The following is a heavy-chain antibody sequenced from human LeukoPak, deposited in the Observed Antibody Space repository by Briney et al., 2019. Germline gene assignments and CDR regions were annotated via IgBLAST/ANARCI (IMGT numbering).Heavy chain of an antibody. V-gene: IGHV3-66*01. Sequence: PGGSLRLSCAASGFTVSSNYMSWVRQAPGKGLEWVSVIYSGGSTYYADSVKGRFTISRDNSENTLYLQMNSLRAEDTAVYYCAGDYYGSGSYYDYWGQGTLVTVSS. CDR2: IYSGGST. CDR3: AGDYYGSGSYYDY. J-gene: IGHJ4*02. CDR1: GFTVSSNY. D-gene: IGHD3-10*01.